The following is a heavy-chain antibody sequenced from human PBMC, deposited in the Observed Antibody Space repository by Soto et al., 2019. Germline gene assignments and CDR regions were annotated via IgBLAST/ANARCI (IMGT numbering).Heavy chain of an antibody. Sequence: QVQLQESGPGLVKPSQTLSLTCTVSGGSISSGGYYWSWIRQHPGKGLEWIGYIYYSGSTYYNPSPQSRVTTAVDTSKNQFARKLRSVTAADTAVYYCARVGGINWFDPWGQGTLVTVSS. J-gene: IGHJ5*02. CDR3: ARVGGINWFDP. CDR1: GGSISSGGYY. CDR2: IYYSGST. D-gene: IGHD1-20*01. V-gene: IGHV4-31*03.